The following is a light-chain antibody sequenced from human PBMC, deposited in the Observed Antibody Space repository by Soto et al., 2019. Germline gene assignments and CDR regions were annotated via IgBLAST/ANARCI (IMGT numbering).Light chain of an antibody. J-gene: IGKJ1*01. CDR1: QSVSSN. CDR3: QQYNNWPWT. Sequence: EIVMTQSPGTLSLSPGETATLSCRASQSVSSNYVAWFHQKPGQAPRLLIYGASTRATGIPARFSGSGSGTEFTLTISSLQSEDFAVYYCQQYNNWPWTFGQGTKVDIK. CDR2: GAS. V-gene: IGKV3-15*01.